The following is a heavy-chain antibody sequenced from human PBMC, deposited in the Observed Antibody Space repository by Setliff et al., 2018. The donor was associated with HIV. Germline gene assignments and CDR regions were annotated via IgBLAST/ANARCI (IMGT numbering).Heavy chain of an antibody. J-gene: IGHJ4*02. CDR1: GGSITSGSYS. D-gene: IGHD4-17*01. V-gene: IGHV4-61*09. CDR2: VASSGNI. CDR3: VRDDYGYNGKGFDY. Sequence: SETLSLTCTVSGGSITSGSYSWTWIRQPAGKGLEWIGHVASSGNIDYNPSLKSRVTISADTSKNQFSLKLTSVTTADTAMYYCVRDDYGYNGKGFDYWGPGTLVTVSS.